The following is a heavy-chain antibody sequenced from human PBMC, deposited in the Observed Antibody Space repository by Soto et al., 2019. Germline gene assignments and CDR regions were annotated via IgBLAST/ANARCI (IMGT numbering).Heavy chain of an antibody. CDR2: ISGYNGNT. V-gene: IGHV1-18*04. CDR3: ARDVTRNYYDSSGHYYFDY. D-gene: IGHD3-22*01. CDR1: GYTFTNYG. J-gene: IGHJ4*02. Sequence: GASVKVSCKASGYTFTNYGVSWVRQAPGQGLEWMGWISGYNGNTNYAQNLQGRVSMTTDTSTSTAYMELRSLRPDDTAVYYCARDVTRNYYDSSGHYYFDYWGQGTL.